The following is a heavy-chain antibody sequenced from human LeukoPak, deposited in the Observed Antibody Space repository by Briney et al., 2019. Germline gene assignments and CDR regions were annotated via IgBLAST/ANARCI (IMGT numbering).Heavy chain of an antibody. CDR1: GFTFSSYW. D-gene: IGHD6-6*01. V-gene: IGHV3-7*01. J-gene: IGHJ3*02. CDR2: IKQDGSEK. CDR3: ARCARSSIAARPFAFDI. Sequence: GGPLRLSCAVSGFTFSSYWMSWVRQAPGKGPEWVANIKQDGSEKYYVDSVKGRFTISRDNAKNSLYLQMNSLRAEDTAVYYCARCARSSIAARPFAFDIWGQGTMVTVSS.